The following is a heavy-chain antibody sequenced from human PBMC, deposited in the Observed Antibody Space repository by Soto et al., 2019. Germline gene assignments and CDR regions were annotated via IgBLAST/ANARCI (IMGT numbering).Heavy chain of an antibody. J-gene: IGHJ4*02. D-gene: IGHD3-10*01. Sequence: LPETLSLTCSVSGGSMSEYFWSWIRQSPGKGLEWIGYIYYLGSTDYNPSLKSRVTISVDTPKRQFSLRLTSVTAADTAVYYCARDGYDGSGSPYPAYWGPGTQVTVSS. V-gene: IGHV4-59*01. CDR3: ARDGYDGSGSPYPAY. CDR2: IYYLGST. CDR1: GGSMSEYF.